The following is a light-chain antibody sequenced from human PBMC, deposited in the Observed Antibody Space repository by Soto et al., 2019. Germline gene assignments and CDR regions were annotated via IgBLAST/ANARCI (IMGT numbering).Light chain of an antibody. J-gene: IGKJ2*03. CDR1: QSTSSW. V-gene: IGKV1-5*03. CDR2: KTS. CDR3: QQYGSYSYR. Sequence: DIQMTQSPSTLSASVGERATITCRASQSTSSWLAWYQHKPGKAPKLLIYKTSTLASGVPSRFSGSGAGTEFTLTISCLQSDDFATYYCQQYGSYSYRFGQGTKVEIK.